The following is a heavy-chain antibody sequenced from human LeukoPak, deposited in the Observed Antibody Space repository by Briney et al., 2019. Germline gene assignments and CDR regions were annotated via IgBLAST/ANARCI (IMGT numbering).Heavy chain of an antibody. J-gene: IGHJ6*03. V-gene: IGHV1-69*01. D-gene: IGHD3-10*01. CDR3: ARIYYYGFGRTGLYYMDV. CDR2: IIPIFGTA. CDR1: GGTFSSYA. Sequence: ASVKVSCKASGGTFSSYAISWVRQAPGQGLEWMGGIIPIFGTANYAQKSQGRVTITADESTSTAYMELSSLRSEDTAVYYCARIYYYGFGRTGLYYMDVWGKGTTVTVSS.